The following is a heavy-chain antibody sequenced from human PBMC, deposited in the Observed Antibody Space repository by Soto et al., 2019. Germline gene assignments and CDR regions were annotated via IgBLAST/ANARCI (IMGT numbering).Heavy chain of an antibody. CDR1: GGSISSYY. V-gene: IGHV4-59*08. CDR3: ARQVGATVPDY. J-gene: IGHJ4*02. Sequence: PSETLSLTCTVSGGSISSYYWSWIRQPPGKGLEWIGYIYYSGSTNYNPSLKSRVTISVDTSKNQFSLKLSSVTAADTAVYYCARQVGATVPDYWGQGTLVTVSS. D-gene: IGHD1-26*01. CDR2: IYYSGST.